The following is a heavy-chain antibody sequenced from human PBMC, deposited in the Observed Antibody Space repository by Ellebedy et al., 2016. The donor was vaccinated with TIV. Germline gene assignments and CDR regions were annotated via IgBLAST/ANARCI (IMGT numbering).Heavy chain of an antibody. CDR1: GFTFSDSF. CDR3: AGLWFGDSPRDNSDY. CDR2: IRYDGSNK. J-gene: IGHJ4*02. D-gene: IGHD3-10*01. V-gene: IGHV3-30*02. Sequence: GESLKISCAASGFTFSDSFMTWVRQAPGKGLEWVTYIRYDGSNKYYADSVKGRFTISRDNSKNTLFLEMNSLRAEDTAIYYCAGLWFGDSPRDNSDYWGRGTLVTVSS.